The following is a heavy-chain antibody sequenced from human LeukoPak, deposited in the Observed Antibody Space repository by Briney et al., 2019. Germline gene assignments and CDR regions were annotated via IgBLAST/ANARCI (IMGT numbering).Heavy chain of an antibody. V-gene: IGHV1-18*01. J-gene: IGHJ4*02. Sequence: ASVKVSCKASGYTFTSYGISWVRQAPGQGLEWMGWISAYNGNTNYAQELQGRVTMTTDTSTSTAYMELRSLRSDDTAVYYCARGGFGGRIRTSLYYFDYWGQGTLVTVSS. CDR3: ARGGFGGRIRTSLYYFDY. D-gene: IGHD1-26*01. CDR2: ISAYNGNT. CDR1: GYTFTSYG.